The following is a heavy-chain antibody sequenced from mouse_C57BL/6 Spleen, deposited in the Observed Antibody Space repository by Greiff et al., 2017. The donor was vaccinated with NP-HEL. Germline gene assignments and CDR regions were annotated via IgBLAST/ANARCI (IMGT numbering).Heavy chain of an antibody. CDR3: ARSGIYDGYYLDY. CDR1: GYTFTSYW. D-gene: IGHD2-3*01. J-gene: IGHJ2*01. V-gene: IGHV1-50*01. CDR2: IDPSDSYT. Sequence: QVQLQQSGAELVKPGASVKLSCKASGYTFTSYWMQWVKQRPGQGLEWIGEIDPSDSYTNYNQKFKGKATLTVDTSSSTAYMQLSSLTSEDSAVYYCARSGIYDGYYLDYWGQGTTLTVSS.